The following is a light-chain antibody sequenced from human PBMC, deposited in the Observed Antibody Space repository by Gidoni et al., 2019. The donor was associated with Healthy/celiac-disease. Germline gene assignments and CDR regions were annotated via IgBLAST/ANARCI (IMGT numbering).Light chain of an antibody. CDR2: WAS. CDR3: QQYYSTPPA. CDR1: QSVLYSSNNKNY. Sequence: IVMTQSPDSLAVSLGERTTINCKSRQSVLYSSNNKNYLAWYQQKPGQPPKLLIYWASTRESGVPDRFSGSGSGTDFTLTISSLQAEDVAVYYCQQYYSTPPAFGTGTKVDIK. J-gene: IGKJ3*01. V-gene: IGKV4-1*01.